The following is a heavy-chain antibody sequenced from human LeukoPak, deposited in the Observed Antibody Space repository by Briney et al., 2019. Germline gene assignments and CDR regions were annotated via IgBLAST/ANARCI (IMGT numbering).Heavy chain of an antibody. CDR2: IYYSGST. Sequence: PSETLSLTCTVSGGSVSSGSYYWSWIRQPPGKGLEWFGYIYYSGSTNYNPSLKSRVTISVDTSKNQFSLKLSSVTAADTAVYYCANLFASSGWSLGHRNWFDPWGQGTLVTVSS. CDR3: ANLFASSGWSLGHRNWFDP. D-gene: IGHD6-19*01. J-gene: IGHJ5*02. CDR1: GGSVSSGSYY. V-gene: IGHV4-61*01.